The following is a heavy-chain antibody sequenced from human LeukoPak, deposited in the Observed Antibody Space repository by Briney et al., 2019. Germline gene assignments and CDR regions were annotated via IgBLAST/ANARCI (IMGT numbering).Heavy chain of an antibody. J-gene: IGHJ6*03. CDR3: ARSGLGQYYYYYYMDV. Sequence: PGGSLRLSCAASGFSFTTYGMSWVRQAPGKGLEWVANIKRDGSDKYYVDSVKGRFTISRDNAKNSLYLQMNSLRAEDTAVYYCARSGLGQYYYYYYMDVWGKGTTVTVSS. V-gene: IGHV3-7*01. D-gene: IGHD1-26*01. CDR1: GFSFTTYG. CDR2: IKRDGSDK.